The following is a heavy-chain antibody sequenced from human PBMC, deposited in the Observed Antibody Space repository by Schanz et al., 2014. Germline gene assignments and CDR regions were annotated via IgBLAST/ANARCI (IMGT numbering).Heavy chain of an antibody. Sequence: VLLVDSGGGLVQPGGSLRLSCAVSGFTFSSYGMHWVRQAPGKGLEWVALISYDGSNKHYADSVKGRFTISRDNSKKTLYVQMNSLRAEDPAVYYCARDRPSGYALDFWGQGTLVTVSS. J-gene: IGHJ4*02. D-gene: IGHD5-12*01. V-gene: IGHV3-30*03. CDR3: ARDRPSGYALDF. CDR1: GFTFSSYG. CDR2: ISYDGSNK.